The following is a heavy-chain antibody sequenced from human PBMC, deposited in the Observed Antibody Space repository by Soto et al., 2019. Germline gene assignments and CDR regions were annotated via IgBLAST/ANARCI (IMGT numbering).Heavy chain of an antibody. CDR1: GVTFSRNF. D-gene: IGHD5-12*01. V-gene: IGHV3-66*01. J-gene: IGHJ4*02. Sequence: GGEVRVACAAXGVTFSRNFMSWVRQAPGKGLEWVSLIYSGGTTDYAVSVKGRFTISRDNSKNMLYLQMNSLRAEDTAVYYCAARNIVAPYWGQGT. CDR2: IYSGGTT. CDR3: AARNIVAPY.